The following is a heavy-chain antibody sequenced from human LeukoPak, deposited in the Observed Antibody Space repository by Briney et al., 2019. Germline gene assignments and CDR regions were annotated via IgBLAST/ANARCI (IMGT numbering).Heavy chain of an antibody. CDR3: ARDRIVVVTDDAFDI. D-gene: IGHD2-21*02. J-gene: IGHJ3*02. Sequence: SETLSLTCTVSGDSISSYYWSWIRQPPGKGLEWIGSIYYSGSTYYNPSLKSRVTISVDTSKNQFSLKLSSVTAADTAVYYCARDRIVVVTDDAFDIWGQGTMVTVSS. CDR2: IYYSGST. V-gene: IGHV4-59*12. CDR1: GDSISSYY.